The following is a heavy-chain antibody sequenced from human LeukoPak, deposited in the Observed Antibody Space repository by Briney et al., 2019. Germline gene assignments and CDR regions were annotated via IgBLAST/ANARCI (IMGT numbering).Heavy chain of an antibody. J-gene: IGHJ6*03. Sequence: GASVKVSCKASGNTFTAYYMHWVRQAPGQGLEWMGWINPNSGDTNYAQKFQGRVTMTRDTTTSTAYMELSSLRSDDTAVYYCARDSYGSGSLGHYYYYYMDVWGKGTTVTISS. CDR2: INPNSGDT. CDR3: ARDSYGSGSLGHYYYYYMDV. CDR1: GNTFTAYY. V-gene: IGHV1-2*02. D-gene: IGHD3-10*01.